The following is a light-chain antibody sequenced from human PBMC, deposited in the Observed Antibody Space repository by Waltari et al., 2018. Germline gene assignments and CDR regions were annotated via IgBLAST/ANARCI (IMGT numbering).Light chain of an antibody. CDR3: QQYNNPLYT. J-gene: IGKJ2*01. CDR2: GAS. Sequence: EIVMTQSPATLSVSPGERATLSCRARQSVSSNLAWYQQKPGQAPRLLIDGASTRATGIPARFSGSGSGTEFTLTISSLQSEDFAVYYCQQYNNPLYTFGQGTKLEIK. V-gene: IGKV3-15*01. CDR1: QSVSSN.